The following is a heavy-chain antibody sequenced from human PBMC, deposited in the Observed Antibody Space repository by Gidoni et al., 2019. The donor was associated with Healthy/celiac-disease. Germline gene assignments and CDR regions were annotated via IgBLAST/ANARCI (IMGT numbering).Heavy chain of an antibody. Sequence: QVQLQESGPGLVKPSQTLSLTCTVPGGSISSGSYYWSWIRQPAGKGLEWIGRIYTSGSTNYNPSLKSRVTISVDTSKNQFSLKLSSVTAADTAVYYCARVDGYYYYGMDVWGQGTTVTVSS. CDR2: IYTSGST. V-gene: IGHV4-61*02. CDR1: GGSISSGSYY. CDR3: ARVDGYYYYGMDV. J-gene: IGHJ6*02.